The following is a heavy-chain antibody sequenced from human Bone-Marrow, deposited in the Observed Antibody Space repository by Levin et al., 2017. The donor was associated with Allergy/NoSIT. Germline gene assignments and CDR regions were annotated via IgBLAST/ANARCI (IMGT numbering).Heavy chain of an antibody. CDR1: GYTFTSYA. Sequence: ASVKVSCKASGYTFTSYAMNWVRQAPGQGLEWMGWINTNTGNPTYAQGFTGRFVFSLDTSVSTAYLQISSLKAEDTAVYYCARDRRPYCTGGVCYGFPYGWFDPWGQGTLVTVSS. CDR2: INTNTGNP. CDR3: ARDRRPYCTGGVCYGFPYGWFDP. D-gene: IGHD2-8*02. J-gene: IGHJ5*02. V-gene: IGHV7-4-1*02.